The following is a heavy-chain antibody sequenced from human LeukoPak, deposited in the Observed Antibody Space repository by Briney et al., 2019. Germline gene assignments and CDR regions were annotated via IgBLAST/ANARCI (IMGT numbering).Heavy chain of an antibody. D-gene: IGHD2-8*01. CDR1: GFTFSDHA. Sequence: GGSLRLSCTASGFTFSDHAMHWVRQAPGKGLEWVTVISYHARDQFYADSVKGRFTVSRDNSRNTLYLQMNSLRTEDSAVYYCAAQPCINGICYLDYWGQGTLVTVSS. J-gene: IGHJ4*02. CDR2: ISYHARDQ. CDR3: AAQPCINGICYLDY. V-gene: IGHV3-30*04.